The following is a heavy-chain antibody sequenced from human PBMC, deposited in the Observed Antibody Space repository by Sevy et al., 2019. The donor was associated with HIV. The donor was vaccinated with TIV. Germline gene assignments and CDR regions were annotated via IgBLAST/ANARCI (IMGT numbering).Heavy chain of an antibody. V-gene: IGHV3-9*01. J-gene: IGHJ6*02. CDR2: VSWNSRNI. D-gene: IGHD2-21*01. CDR1: GFPFNDHA. Sequence: GGSLRLSCAASGFPFNDHAMHWVRQVPGKGLEWVSGVSWNSRNIGYADSVKGRFIISRDNANHFLFLEMNNLRPEDTAFYYCAKDINRGCDGINCYPYYYYFYGLDVWGQGTTVTVSS. CDR3: AKDINRGCDGINCYPYYYYFYGLDV.